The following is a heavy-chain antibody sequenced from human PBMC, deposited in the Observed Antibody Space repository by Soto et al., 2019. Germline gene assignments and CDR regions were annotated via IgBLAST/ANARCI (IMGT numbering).Heavy chain of an antibody. V-gene: IGHV3-48*02. CDR2: ISYSSSTI. D-gene: IGHD1-20*01. J-gene: IGHJ6*02. CDR1: AFTLSSYS. Sequence: EVQLVESGGALVQPGGSLRLSCVASAFTLSSYSMSWVRQAPGKGLEWISYISYSSSTIYYADSVKGRFTISRDNAKNSLYLQMNSLRDEDTAVYYCASDSFANWSNYYYGLDVWGQGTTVTVSS. CDR3: ASDSFANWSNYYYGLDV.